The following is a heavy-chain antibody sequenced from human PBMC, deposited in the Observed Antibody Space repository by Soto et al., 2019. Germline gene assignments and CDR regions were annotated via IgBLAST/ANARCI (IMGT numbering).Heavy chain of an antibody. J-gene: IGHJ5*02. CDR2: IYYSGST. V-gene: IGHV4-31*03. CDR3: ARGRILPLVPAASWFDP. Sequence: QVQLQESGPGLVKPSQTLSLTCTVSGGSISSGGYYWSWIRQHPGKGLEWIGYIYYSGSTYYNPSLKSRVTISADTSKNQFSLKLSSVTAADTAVYYCARGRILPLVPAASWFDPWGQGTLVTVSS. D-gene: IGHD2-2*01. CDR1: GGSISSGGYY.